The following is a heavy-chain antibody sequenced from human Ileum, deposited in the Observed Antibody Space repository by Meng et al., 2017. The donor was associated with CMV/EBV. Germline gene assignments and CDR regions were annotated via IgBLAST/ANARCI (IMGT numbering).Heavy chain of an antibody. Sequence: GGPLRPSCTAFGFTFGDYAMGWFRQAPGKGLEWVGFISSKAHGGTTEYAASVKGRFTIAREDSKSIAYLQTNSLKIEGTAVYYCTGGANNYWGQGTLVTVAS. V-gene: IGHV3-49*03. CDR2: ISSKAHGGTT. CDR1: GFTFGDYA. D-gene: IGHD3-16*01. J-gene: IGHJ4*02. CDR3: TGGANNY.